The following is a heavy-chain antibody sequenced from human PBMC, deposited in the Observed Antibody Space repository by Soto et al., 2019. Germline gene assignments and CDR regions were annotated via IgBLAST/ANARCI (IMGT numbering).Heavy chain of an antibody. V-gene: IGHV3-23*01. Sequence: PGGSLRLSCAASGFTFSSYAMSWVRQAPGKGLEWVSAISGSGGSTYYADSVKGRFTISRDNSKNTLYLQMNSLRAEDTAVYYCAGTQRDYYDSSGYYQDYWGQGTLVTVSS. CDR3: AGTQRDYYDSSGYYQDY. CDR1: GFTFSSYA. D-gene: IGHD3-22*01. J-gene: IGHJ4*02. CDR2: ISGSGGST.